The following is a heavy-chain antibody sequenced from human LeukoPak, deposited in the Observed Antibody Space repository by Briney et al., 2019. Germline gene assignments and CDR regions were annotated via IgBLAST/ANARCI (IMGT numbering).Heavy chain of an antibody. CDR2: ISSSSGFV. CDR3: ARGSLGRGWLYDS. Sequence: GGSLRLSCAASGFTFSTYSMNWVRQAPGKGLEWVSSISSSSGFVTYADSVKGRFTISRDNAKNSLYLQMNQLRAEDTAVFYCARGSLGRGWLYDSWGQGTPISVSS. V-gene: IGHV3-21*04. CDR1: GFTFSTYS. J-gene: IGHJ4*02. D-gene: IGHD7-27*01.